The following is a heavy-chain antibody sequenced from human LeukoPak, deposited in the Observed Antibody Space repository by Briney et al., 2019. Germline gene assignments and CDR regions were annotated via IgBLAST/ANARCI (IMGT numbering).Heavy chain of an antibody. J-gene: IGHJ4*02. D-gene: IGHD2-2*01. Sequence: GGSLRLSCTASAFSFSSYGMHWVRQAPGKGLEWVAVISYDGSNKYYADSVKGRFTISRDNSKNTLYLQMNSLRAEDTAVYYCANREYHLPALYWGQGTLVTVSS. CDR2: ISYDGSNK. CDR1: AFSFSSYG. V-gene: IGHV3-30*18. CDR3: ANREYHLPALY.